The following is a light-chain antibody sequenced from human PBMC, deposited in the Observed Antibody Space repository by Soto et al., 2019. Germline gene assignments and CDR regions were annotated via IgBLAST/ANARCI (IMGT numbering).Light chain of an antibody. V-gene: IGKV1-9*01. CDR3: QQLNSYPRYT. Sequence: DIQLTQSPSFLFASVGDRVTITCRASQGISSYLAWYQQKPGKAPKLLIYAASTLQSGVPSRFSGSGSGTEFTLTISSLQPEDFATYYCQQLNSYPRYTFGQGTKLEIK. J-gene: IGKJ2*01. CDR1: QGISSY. CDR2: AAS.